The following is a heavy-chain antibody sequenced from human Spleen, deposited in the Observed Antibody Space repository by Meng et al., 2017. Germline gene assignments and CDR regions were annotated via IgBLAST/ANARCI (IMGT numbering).Heavy chain of an antibody. V-gene: IGHV1-18*01. CDR1: GYTFTSYG. CDR2: ISAYNGNT. Sequence: ASVKVSCKASGYTFTSYGISWVRQAPGQGLEWMGWISAYNGNTNYAQKLQGRVTMTTDTSTSTAYMELRSLRSEDTAVYYCARYSSSPPWFDPWGQGTLVTVSS. J-gene: IGHJ5*02. CDR3: ARYSSSPPWFDP. D-gene: IGHD6-13*01.